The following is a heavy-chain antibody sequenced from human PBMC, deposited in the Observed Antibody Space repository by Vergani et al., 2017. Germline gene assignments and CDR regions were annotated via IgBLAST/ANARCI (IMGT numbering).Heavy chain of an antibody. CDR3: AKVAYSSSSLYYYYYMDV. Sequence: EVQLVESGGGLVKPGGSLRLSCAASGFTFSSYSMNWVRQAPGKGLEWVSSISSSSSYIYYADSVKGRFTISRDNAKNSLYLQMNSLRAEDTALYYCAKVAYSSSSLYYYYYMDVWGKGTTVTVSS. V-gene: IGHV3-21*04. D-gene: IGHD6-6*01. CDR2: ISSSSSYI. J-gene: IGHJ6*03. CDR1: GFTFSSYS.